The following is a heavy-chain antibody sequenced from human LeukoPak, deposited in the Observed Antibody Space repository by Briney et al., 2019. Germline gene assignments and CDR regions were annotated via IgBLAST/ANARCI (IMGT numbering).Heavy chain of an antibody. Sequence: GGSLRLSCAASGFTFSSYWMSWVRQAPGKGLEWVANIKQDGSEKYYVDSVKGRFTISRDNAKNSLYLQMNSLRAEDTAVYYCARGRYSSSWYRGYFDYWGQATLVTVSS. CDR2: IKQDGSEK. V-gene: IGHV3-7*01. J-gene: IGHJ4*02. CDR1: GFTFSSYW. D-gene: IGHD6-13*01. CDR3: ARGRYSSSWYRGYFDY.